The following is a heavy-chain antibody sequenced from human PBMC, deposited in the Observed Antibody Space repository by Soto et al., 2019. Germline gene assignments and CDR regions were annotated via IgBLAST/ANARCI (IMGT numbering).Heavy chain of an antibody. CDR3: ARAVVAPDY. CDR2: INTGGGNT. V-gene: IGHV1-3*04. D-gene: IGHD2-15*01. CDR1: GYPFTAYG. J-gene: IGHJ4*02. Sequence: QVHLVQSGAEVKKPGASVNVSCKASGYPFTAYGLHWVRQAPGQRLEWMGWINTGGGNTKSSHKFQGRITIKRDTSATTVSMELSSLTSEDTAIYYCARAVVAPDYWGQGTLVTVSS.